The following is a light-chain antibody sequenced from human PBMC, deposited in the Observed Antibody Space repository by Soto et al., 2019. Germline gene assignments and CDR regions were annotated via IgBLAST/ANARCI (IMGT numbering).Light chain of an antibody. CDR2: AAS. J-gene: IGKJ1*01. Sequence: DIQMTQSPSSLSASVGDRVTITCRASQSVSSYLNWYQQKPGKAPKVLIYAASALQSGVPARFSGSGYGTDFTLTIDSLQTEDFATYYCQQSFVPPRTVGQGTKVEIK. CDR3: QQSFVPPRT. CDR1: QSVSSY. V-gene: IGKV1-39*01.